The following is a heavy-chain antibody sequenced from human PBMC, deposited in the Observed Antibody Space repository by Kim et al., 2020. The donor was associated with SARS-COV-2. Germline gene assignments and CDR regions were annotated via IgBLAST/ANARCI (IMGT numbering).Heavy chain of an antibody. J-gene: IGHJ4*02. Sequence: YVDSVKGRFTMSRDNANNSLYLQMSSRRTEDTAIYYCAALDSVQVPGGIWGQGTLVTVSS. V-gene: IGHV3-7*01. CDR3: AALDSVQVPGGI. D-gene: IGHD3-10*01.